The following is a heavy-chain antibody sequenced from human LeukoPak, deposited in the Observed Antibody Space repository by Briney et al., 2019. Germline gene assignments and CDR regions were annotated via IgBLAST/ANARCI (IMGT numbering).Heavy chain of an antibody. CDR3: ARDSTYYYDSGSSGPHYFDN. CDR2: ISSGGTDE. V-gene: IGHV3-30*01. D-gene: IGHD3-10*01. Sequence: GGSLRLSCAASGFTFSSYAMHWVRQAPGKGLEWVSLISSGGTDEYYADSVKGRFTISRDNSKNTLYPQLNSLRAEDTAVYYCARDSTYYYDSGSSGPHYFDNWGQGTLVTVSS. CDR1: GFTFSSYA. J-gene: IGHJ4*02.